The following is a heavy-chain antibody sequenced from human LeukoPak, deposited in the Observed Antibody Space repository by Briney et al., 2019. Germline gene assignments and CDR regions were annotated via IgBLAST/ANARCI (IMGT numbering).Heavy chain of an antibody. CDR3: AKDQCRGGTCYSRAYFDY. Sequence: GASVKVSCKASGYTFTNYGISWVRQAPGQGLEWMGWVSGNNAHTNYAQNFKGRVTMTTDTSTSTAYMELRSLTSDDTAVYYCAKDQCRGGTCYSRAYFDYWGQGTLVTVSS. V-gene: IGHV1-18*01. D-gene: IGHD2-15*01. J-gene: IGHJ4*02. CDR1: GYTFTNYG. CDR2: VSGNNAHT.